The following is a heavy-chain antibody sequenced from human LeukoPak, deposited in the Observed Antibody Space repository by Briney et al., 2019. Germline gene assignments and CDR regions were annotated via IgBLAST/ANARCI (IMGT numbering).Heavy chain of an antibody. V-gene: IGHV5-51*01. D-gene: IGHD3-3*01. J-gene: IGHJ5*02. Sequence: GESLKISCKGSGYSFTSYWIAWVRQMPGKGLEWMGSIYPCDSDTRYSPSFQGQVTISADKSISTAYLQWSSLKASDTAMYYCARNGYYDFWSGYSNWFDPWGQGTLVTVSS. CDR2: IYPCDSDT. CDR3: ARNGYYDFWSGYSNWFDP. CDR1: GYSFTSYW.